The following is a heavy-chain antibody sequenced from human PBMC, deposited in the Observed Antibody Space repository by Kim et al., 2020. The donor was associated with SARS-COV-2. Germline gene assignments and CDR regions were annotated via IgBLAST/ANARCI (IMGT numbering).Heavy chain of an antibody. V-gene: IGHV4-39*01. D-gene: IGHD3-10*01. CDR1: GGSISSSSYY. J-gene: IGHJ4*02. CDR3: ASLWFGELLGFV. CDR2: IYYSGST. Sequence: SETLSLTCTVSGGSISSSSYYWGWIRQPPGKGLEWIGSIYYSGSTYYNPSLKSRVTISVDTSKNQFSLKLSSVTAADTAVYYCASLWFGELLGFVWGQGTLVTVSS.